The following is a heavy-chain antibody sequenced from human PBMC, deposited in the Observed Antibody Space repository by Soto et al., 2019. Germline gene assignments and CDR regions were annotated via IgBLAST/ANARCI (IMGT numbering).Heavy chain of an antibody. Sequence: TSETLSLTCTVSGGSISSYYWSWIRQPPGKGLEWIGYIYYSGSTNYNPSLKSRVTISVDTSKNQLSLKLSSVTAADTAVYYCARDLPGEQQLVPRDYYYGMDVWGQGTTVTVSS. CDR3: ARDLPGEQQLVPRDYYYGMDV. D-gene: IGHD6-13*01. CDR2: IYYSGST. J-gene: IGHJ6*02. V-gene: IGHV4-59*01. CDR1: GGSISSYY.